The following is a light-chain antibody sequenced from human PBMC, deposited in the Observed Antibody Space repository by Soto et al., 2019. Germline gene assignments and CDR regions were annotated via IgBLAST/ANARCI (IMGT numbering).Light chain of an antibody. CDR2: QTS. V-gene: IGKV3-11*01. J-gene: IGKJ1*01. CDR3: QQPRTSAWT. Sequence: MVVRRAGATRSSWRGDSVTLSCRASQYINTRLAWYQHRPGQAPRLLIYQTSIRAAGIPARFSVSGSGTAFTLTLRTRQPDDSALPYCQQPRTSAWTFAQGTKVDIK. CDR1: QYINTR.